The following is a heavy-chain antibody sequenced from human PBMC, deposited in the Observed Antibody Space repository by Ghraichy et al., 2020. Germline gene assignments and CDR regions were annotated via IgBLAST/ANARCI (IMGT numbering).Heavy chain of an antibody. V-gene: IGHV4-34*01. Sequence: SETLSLTCAVYGGSFSKYYWSWIRQPPGKGLEWIGEVSYSGNTTYNPSLASRVTVSVDTSKNQLSLKLNSVTAADTAVYFCARWTFGDYGKTQYWGQGTLVSVSS. CDR2: VSYSGNT. D-gene: IGHD4-17*01. CDR3: ARWTFGDYGKTQY. CDR1: GGSFSKYY. J-gene: IGHJ4*02.